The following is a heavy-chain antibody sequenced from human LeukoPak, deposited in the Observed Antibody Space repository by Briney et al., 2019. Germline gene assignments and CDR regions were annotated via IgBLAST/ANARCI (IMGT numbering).Heavy chain of an antibody. CDR1: GFTFSSYA. D-gene: IGHD3-16*02. V-gene: IGHV3-23*01. CDR3: ARVDYYDYVWGSYRYNYFDY. J-gene: IGHJ4*02. CDR2: ISGSGGST. Sequence: GGSLRLSCAASGFTFSSYAMSWVRQAPGKGLEWASAISGSGGSTYYADSVKGRFTISRDNSKNTLYLQMNSLRAEDTAVYYCARVDYYDYVWGSYRYNYFDYWGQGTLVTVSS.